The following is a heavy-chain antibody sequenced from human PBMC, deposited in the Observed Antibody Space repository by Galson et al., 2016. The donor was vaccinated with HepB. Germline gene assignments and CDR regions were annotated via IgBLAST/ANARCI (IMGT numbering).Heavy chain of an antibody. CDR2: ISNNGAGT. CDR3: VKPYYSHSWGGSWPPFDF. V-gene: IGHV3-23*01. CDR1: EFIFSSYA. J-gene: IGHJ4*02. D-gene: IGHD3-3*01. Sequence: SLRLSCAASEFIFSSYAMNWVRQAPGKGLEWVSCISNNGAGTYYADSVKGRFTISRDNSKNTLFLQLNSLRAEDTAVYYCVKPYYSHSWGGSWPPFDFWGQGTLVTVSS.